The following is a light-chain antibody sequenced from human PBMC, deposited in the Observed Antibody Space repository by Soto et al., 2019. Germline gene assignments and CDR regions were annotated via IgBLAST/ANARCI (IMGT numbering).Light chain of an antibody. J-gene: IGKJ1*01. CDR3: LHVSSFPGS. V-gene: IGKV1-12*01. CDR1: RGIGDR. CDR2: TAS. Sequence: DIQMTQSPSSLSAVVVDRVPITCRASRGIGDRLAWFQQKPGKAPQFLIQTASNLQSGVPSRFIGRGSGTEFVLIISSLHPEAIATYYCLHVSSFPGSFDQGTKVDI.